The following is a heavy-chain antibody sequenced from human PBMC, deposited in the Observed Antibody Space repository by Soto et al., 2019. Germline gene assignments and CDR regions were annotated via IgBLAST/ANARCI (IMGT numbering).Heavy chain of an antibody. CDR3: VKEQRLIQLWFDPEAFDI. CDR2: ISYDGSKK. CDR1: GFTFSSYG. Sequence: QVQLVESGGGVVQPGRSLRLSCAASGFTFSSYGMHWVRQAPGKGLEWVAVISYDGSKKYYGDSVKGRFTISRDNSKKKLYRQMTSLRAADTAVYYCVKEQRLIQLWFDPEAFDIGGHGTMVTVSS. J-gene: IGHJ3*02. V-gene: IGHV3-30*18. D-gene: IGHD5-18*01.